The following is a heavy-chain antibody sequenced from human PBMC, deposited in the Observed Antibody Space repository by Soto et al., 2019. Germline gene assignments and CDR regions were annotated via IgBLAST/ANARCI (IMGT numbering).Heavy chain of an antibody. Sequence: PGGSLRLSCVASGLTFGSRAMSWVRQAPGEGLQWVATITDNGGDAKYADSVRGRFVISRDNSKNTLYLQMSSLRAEDSAVYYCARGPKDSYPGSRIFDFWGRGTLVTVSS. J-gene: IGHJ4*02. CDR2: ITDNGGDA. V-gene: IGHV3-23*01. CDR3: ARGPKDSYPGSRIFDF. D-gene: IGHD2-15*01. CDR1: GLTFGSRA.